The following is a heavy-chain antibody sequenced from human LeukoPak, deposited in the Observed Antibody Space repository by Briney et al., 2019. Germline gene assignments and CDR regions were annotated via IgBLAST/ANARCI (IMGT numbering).Heavy chain of an antibody. J-gene: IGHJ4*02. CDR1: GYTFTGYY. CDR2: INPNSGGT. V-gene: IGHV1-2*02. CDR3: ARATVAGTLFDY. D-gene: IGHD6-19*01. Sequence: GASVKVSCEASGYTFTGYYMHWVRQAPGQGLEWMGWINPNSGGTNYAQKFQGRVTMTRDTSISTAYMELSRLRSDDTAVYYCARATVAGTLFDYWGQGTLVTVSS.